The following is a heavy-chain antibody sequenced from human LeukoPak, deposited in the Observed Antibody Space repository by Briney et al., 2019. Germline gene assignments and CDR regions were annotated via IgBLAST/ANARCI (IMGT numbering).Heavy chain of an antibody. J-gene: IGHJ5*02. CDR1: GGSISSYY. CDR3: ARDRGLYGSGEYNWFDP. V-gene: IGHV4-4*07. D-gene: IGHD3-10*01. CDR2: IYTSGST. Sequence: SETLSLTCTVSGGSISSYYWSWIRQPAGKGLEWIGRIYTSGSTNYNPSLKSRVTMSVDTSKNQFSLKLSSVTAADTAVYYCARDRGLYGSGEYNWFDPWSQGTLVTVSS.